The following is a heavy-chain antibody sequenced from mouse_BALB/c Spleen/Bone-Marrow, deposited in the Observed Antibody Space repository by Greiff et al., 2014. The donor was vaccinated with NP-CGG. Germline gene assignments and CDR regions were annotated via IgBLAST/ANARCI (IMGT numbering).Heavy chain of an antibody. CDR2: IDPANGDT. CDR3: ARYRLGTYFDY. D-gene: IGHD2-14*01. CDR1: GFKIKDTY. V-gene: IGHV14-3*02. Sequence: VQLQQSGAELVKPGASVKLSCTASGFKIKDTYMHWVRQRPEQGLEWIGRIDPANGDTRYDPKFQGKATITADTSSSTAYLQLSSLTSEDTAVYYCARYRLGTYFDYWGQGTTLTVSS. J-gene: IGHJ2*01.